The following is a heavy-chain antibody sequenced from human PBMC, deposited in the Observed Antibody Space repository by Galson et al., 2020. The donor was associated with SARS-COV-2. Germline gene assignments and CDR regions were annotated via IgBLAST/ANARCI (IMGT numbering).Heavy chain of an antibody. D-gene: IGHD6-13*01. CDR1: GYSFTSYW. V-gene: IGHV5-10-1*01. CDR2: IDPSDSYT. J-gene: IGHJ4*02. CDR3: ATVSSLAAAGTQTGDY. Sequence: GESLKISCKGSGYSFTSYWISWVRQMPGKGLEWMGRIDPSDSYTNYSPSFQGHVTISADKSISTAYLQWSSLKASDTAMYYCATVSSLAAAGTQTGDYWGQGTLVTVSS.